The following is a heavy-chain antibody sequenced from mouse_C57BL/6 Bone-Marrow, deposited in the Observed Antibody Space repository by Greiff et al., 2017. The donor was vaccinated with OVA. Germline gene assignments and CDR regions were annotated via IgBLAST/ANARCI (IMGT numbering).Heavy chain of an antibody. J-gene: IGHJ3*01. V-gene: IGHV5-6*01. CDR1: GFTFSSYG. CDR3: ARNYYGSRIAY. Sequence: EVKVVESGGDLVKPGGSLKLSCAASGFTFSSYGMSWVRQTPDKRLEWVATISSGGSYTYYPDSVKGRFTISRDNAKNTLYLQMSSLKSEDTAMYYCARNYYGSRIAYWGQGTLVTVSA. D-gene: IGHD1-1*01. CDR2: ISSGGSYT.